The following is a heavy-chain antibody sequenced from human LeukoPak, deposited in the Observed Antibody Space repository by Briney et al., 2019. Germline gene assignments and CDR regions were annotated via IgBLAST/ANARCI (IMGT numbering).Heavy chain of an antibody. J-gene: IGHJ4*02. CDR2: INPKSGDT. V-gene: IGHV1-2*02. CDR3: ARDSRRSGWYAGGPEY. Sequence: VASVKVSCKASGYTFTGYYIHWVRQAPGQGLEWMGWINPKSGDTDFAQKFQGRVTMTRDTSISAAYMELSRLKSDDTGVYFCARDSRRSGWYAGGPEYWGQGTLVTVSS. CDR1: GYTFTGYY. D-gene: IGHD6-19*01.